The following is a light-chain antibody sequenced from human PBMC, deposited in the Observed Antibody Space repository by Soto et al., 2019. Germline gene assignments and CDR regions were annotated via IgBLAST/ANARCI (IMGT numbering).Light chain of an antibody. Sequence: EIVLTQSPGTLSLSPGERATLSCRAIQSVSSTYLAWFQQKPGQAPRLLIYGASSRATGIPDRFSGSGSGTVFTLTISGLEPEEFAVYYCQQYGISPLTFGGGTKV. V-gene: IGKV3-20*01. J-gene: IGKJ4*01. CDR1: QSVSSTY. CDR2: GAS. CDR3: QQYGISPLT.